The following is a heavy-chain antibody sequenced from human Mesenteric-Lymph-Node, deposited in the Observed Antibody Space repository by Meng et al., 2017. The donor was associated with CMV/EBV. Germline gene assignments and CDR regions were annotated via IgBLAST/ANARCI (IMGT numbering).Heavy chain of an antibody. CDR1: GFPFDDYT. D-gene: IGHD6-19*01. J-gene: IGHJ5*02. V-gene: IGHV3-43*01. CDR2: ISWDGGST. Sequence: SGFPFDDYTMHWVRQAPGKGLEWVSLISWDGGSTYYADSVKGRFTISRDNSKNSLYLQMNSLRTEDTTLYYCAKDGQGGWYNWFDPWGQGTLVTVSS. CDR3: AKDGQGGWYNWFDP.